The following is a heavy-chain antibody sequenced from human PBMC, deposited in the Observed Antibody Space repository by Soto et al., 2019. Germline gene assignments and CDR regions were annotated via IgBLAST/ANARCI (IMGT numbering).Heavy chain of an antibody. Sequence: SETLSLTCAVYGGSFSDDYWSWIRQPPGKGLEWIGEIHPSGSTYYNSSLKSRVTISPDTSKNQFSLKLSSVTAADTAVYYCARGSDTAKVGYWGQGTLVTSPQ. V-gene: IGHV4-34*01. J-gene: IGHJ4*02. CDR1: GGSFSDDY. CDR3: ARGSDTAKVGY. D-gene: IGHD3-9*01. CDR2: IHPSGST.